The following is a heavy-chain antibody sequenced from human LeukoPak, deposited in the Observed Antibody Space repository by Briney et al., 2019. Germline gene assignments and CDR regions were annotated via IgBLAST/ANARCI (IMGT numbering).Heavy chain of an antibody. CDR3: ARGYFDIAP. CDR2: ISPSGGST. J-gene: IGHJ5*02. Sequence: ASVKVSCKASGYTFTSYYMHWVRQAPGQGLEWMGIISPSGGSTNYAQNFQGRVTVTRDTPTSTVYMELSSLKSEDTAVYYCARGYFDIAPWGQGTLVTVSS. V-gene: IGHV1-46*01. CDR1: GYTFTSYY. D-gene: IGHD3-9*01.